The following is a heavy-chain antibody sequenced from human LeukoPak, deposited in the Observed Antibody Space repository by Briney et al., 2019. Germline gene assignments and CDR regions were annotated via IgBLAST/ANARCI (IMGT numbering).Heavy chain of an antibody. V-gene: IGHV3-74*01. Sequence: GGSLRLSCAASGFTFSIFWMHWVRQAPGKGLVWVSRINSDGSNTNYADSVKGRFTISRDNAKNTLSLQMNSLRPEDTGVYYCARAPSEIGGYYPEYFRHWGQGTLVTVSS. CDR3: ARAPSEIGGYYPEYFRH. J-gene: IGHJ1*01. CDR2: INSDGSNT. CDR1: GFTFSIFW. D-gene: IGHD3-3*01.